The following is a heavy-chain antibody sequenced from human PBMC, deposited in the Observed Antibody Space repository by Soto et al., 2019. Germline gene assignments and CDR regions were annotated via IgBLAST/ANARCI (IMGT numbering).Heavy chain of an antibody. Sequence: GSLRLSCAASGFTFSSYAMHWVRQAPGKGLEWVAVISYDGSNKYYADSVKGRFTISRDNSKNTLYRQMNSLRAEDTAVYYCERDLRTDTIGDAFDIWGQGTMVTVSS. D-gene: IGHD3-10*01. CDR1: GFTFSSYA. V-gene: IGHV3-30-3*01. CDR2: ISYDGSNK. J-gene: IGHJ3*02. CDR3: ERDLRTDTIGDAFDI.